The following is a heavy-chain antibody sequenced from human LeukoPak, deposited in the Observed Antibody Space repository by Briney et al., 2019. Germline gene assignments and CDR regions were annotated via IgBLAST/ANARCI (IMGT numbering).Heavy chain of an antibody. J-gene: IGHJ4*02. CDR2: ISGSGGST. CDR3: AKDSQLMVVVPAAKGPMTY. D-gene: IGHD2-2*01. Sequence: GGSLRLSCAASGFTFSSYAMSWVRQAPGKGLEWVSAISGSGGSTYYADSVKGRFTISRDNSKNTLYLQMNNLRAEDTAANYCAKDSQLMVVVPAAKGPMTYWGRGPLVTVSS. V-gene: IGHV3-23*01. CDR1: GFTFSSYA.